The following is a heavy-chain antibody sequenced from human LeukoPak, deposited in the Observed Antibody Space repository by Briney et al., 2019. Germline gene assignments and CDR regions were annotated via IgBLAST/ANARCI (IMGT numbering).Heavy chain of an antibody. CDR1: GFTFSSYG. CDR2: ISYDGSNK. V-gene: IGHV3-30*18. D-gene: IGHD6-25*01. Sequence: GGSLRLSCAASGFTFSSYGMHWVRQAPGKGLEWVAVISYDGSNKYYADSVKGRFTISRDNSKNTLYLQMNSLRAEDMAVYYCAKDRLGYYYYGMDVWGQGTTVTVSS. J-gene: IGHJ6*02. CDR3: AKDRLGYYYYGMDV.